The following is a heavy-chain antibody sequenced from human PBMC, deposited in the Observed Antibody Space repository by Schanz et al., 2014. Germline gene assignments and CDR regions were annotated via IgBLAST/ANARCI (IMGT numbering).Heavy chain of an antibody. CDR2: IIPILDIT. CDR1: GGTFSSFA. V-gene: IGHV1-69*04. CDR3: ARAGQDYSDSSGYATYYFGN. D-gene: IGHD3-22*01. J-gene: IGHJ4*02. Sequence: QVRLVQSGAELKMPGATVKVSCKASGGTFSSFAIFWVRQAPGQGLEWMGTIIPILDITNYAQKCQGRVTITADKSTSTAYMELSNLRSEDTAVYYCARAGQDYSDSSGYATYYFGNWGQGTLVTVSS.